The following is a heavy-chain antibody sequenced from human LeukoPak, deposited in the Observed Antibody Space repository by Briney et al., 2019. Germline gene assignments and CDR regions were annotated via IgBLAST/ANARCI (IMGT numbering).Heavy chain of an antibody. CDR1: GYSFTSYW. CDR2: IYPGDSDT. J-gene: IGHJ4*02. V-gene: IGHV5-51*01. Sequence: GESLKIPCKGSGYSFTSYWIGWVRQMPGKGLEWMGIIYPGDSDTRYSPSSQGQVTISADKSISTAYLQWSSLKASDTAMYYCARRYSSSWYGYYFDYWGQGTLVTVSP. CDR3: ARRYSSSWYGYYFDY. D-gene: IGHD6-13*01.